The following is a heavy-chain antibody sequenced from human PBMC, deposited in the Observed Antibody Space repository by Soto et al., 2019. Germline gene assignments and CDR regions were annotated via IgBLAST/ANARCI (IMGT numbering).Heavy chain of an antibody. CDR1: GYTFTTYG. CDR3: PSDGRKQLWVEWLNAMDV. J-gene: IGHJ6*02. D-gene: IGHD5-18*01. Sequence: QIQLVQSGPEVKKPGASVKVSCKASGYTFTTYGISWVRRATGQGLEWMGWISGYNGQTNYGQKFRGRVTITTDTSTSAAYMELRSLTSDDTAIYYCPSDGRKQLWVEWLNAMDVWGQGTTVTVSS. CDR2: ISGYNGQT. V-gene: IGHV1-18*01.